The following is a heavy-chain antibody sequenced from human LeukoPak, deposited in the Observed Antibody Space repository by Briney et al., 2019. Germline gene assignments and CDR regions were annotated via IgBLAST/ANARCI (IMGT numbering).Heavy chain of an antibody. CDR1: GYTFTSYG. D-gene: IGHD3-22*01. CDR3: VRGIDTTGYFNY. J-gene: IGHJ4*02. CDR2: IDTNTGSP. V-gene: IGHV7-4-1*02. Sequence: SSVKVSYQASGYTFTSYGIIWVLEAPGQGLECMGWIDTNTGSPTYAQGLTGRFVFSLDTSVSTAFLQSNSLKAEDTALYYSVRGIDTTGYFNYWGQGTLVTVSS.